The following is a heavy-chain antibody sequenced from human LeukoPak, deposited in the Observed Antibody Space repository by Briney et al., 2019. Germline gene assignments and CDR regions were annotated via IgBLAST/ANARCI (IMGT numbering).Heavy chain of an antibody. J-gene: IGHJ1*01. Sequence: PGGSLRLSCAVSGFTFTDYWMNWVRQAPGKGLEWVSAISGGGGSIYYADSLKGRFTISRDNSKNALYLQMNSLRAEDTAVYYCAKGLFYYDSSGYYYGYFQHWGQGTLVTVSS. V-gene: IGHV3-23*01. CDR2: ISGGGGSI. CDR1: GFTFTDYW. CDR3: AKGLFYYDSSGYYYGYFQH. D-gene: IGHD3-22*01.